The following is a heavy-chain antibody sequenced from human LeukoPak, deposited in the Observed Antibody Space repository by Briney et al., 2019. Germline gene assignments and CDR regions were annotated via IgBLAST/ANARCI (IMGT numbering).Heavy chain of an antibody. CDR3: ARDPTMYSGSYSFDY. J-gene: IGHJ4*02. V-gene: IGHV3-11*04. D-gene: IGHD1-26*01. Sequence: GGSLRLSCAASGFTFSDYYMSWIRQAPGKGLEWVSYISSSGSTIYYADSVKGRFTISRDNAKNSLYLQMNSLRAEDTAVYYCARDPTMYSGSYSFDYWGQGTLVTVSS. CDR2: ISSSGSTI. CDR1: GFTFSDYY.